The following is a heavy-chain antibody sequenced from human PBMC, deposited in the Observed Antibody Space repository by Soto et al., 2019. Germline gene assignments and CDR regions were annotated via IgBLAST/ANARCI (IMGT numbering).Heavy chain of an antibody. CDR1: GFTFSSYW. Sequence: EVLMVESGGDLVQPGGSLRLSCSGSGFTFSSYWMNWVRQTPGKGLEWVANINEDGSDTYYMDSVKGRFTISRDNAKNSLYLQMNSLRAEDTAVHFCVGAHFDYWGQGTLVIVSS. V-gene: IGHV3-7*01. CDR3: VGAHFDY. J-gene: IGHJ4*02. CDR2: INEDGSDT. D-gene: IGHD1-26*01.